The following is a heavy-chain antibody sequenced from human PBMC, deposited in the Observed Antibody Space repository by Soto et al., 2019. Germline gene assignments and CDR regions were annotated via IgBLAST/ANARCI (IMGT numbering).Heavy chain of an antibody. CDR3: ATESDWNYGGGVDYYYGMDV. CDR2: FDPEDGET. D-gene: IGHD1-7*01. CDR1: GYTLTELS. Sequence: ASVKVSCKVSGYTLTELSMHWVRQAPGKGLEWMGGFDPEDGETIYAQKFQGRVTMTEDTSTDTAYMDLSSLRSEDTAVYYCATESDWNYGGGVDYYYGMDVWGQGTTVTVSS. J-gene: IGHJ6*02. V-gene: IGHV1-24*01.